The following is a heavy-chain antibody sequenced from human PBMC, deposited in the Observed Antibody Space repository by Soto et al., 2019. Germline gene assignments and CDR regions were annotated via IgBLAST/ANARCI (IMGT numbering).Heavy chain of an antibody. CDR3: ARGQYQLLWGYYFDY. CDR1: GYTFTGYY. CDR2: INPNSGGT. J-gene: IGHJ4*02. Sequence: QVRLVQSGAEVKKPGASVKVSCKASGYTFTGYYMHWVRQAPGQGLEWMGGINPNSGGTNYAQKFQGWVTMTRDTSISTAYMELSRLRSDDTAVYYCARGQYQLLWGYYFDYWGQGTLVTVSS. D-gene: IGHD2-2*01. V-gene: IGHV1-2*04.